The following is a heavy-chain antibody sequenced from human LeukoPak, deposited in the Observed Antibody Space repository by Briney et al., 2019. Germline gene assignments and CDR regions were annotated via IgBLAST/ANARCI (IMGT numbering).Heavy chain of an antibody. CDR1: GGSFSGYY. CDR2: INHSGST. J-gene: IGHJ5*02. V-gene: IGHV4-34*01. CDR3: ARDRPTNWFDP. Sequence: SETLSLTCAVYGGSFSGYYWSWIRQPPGKGLEWIGEINHSGSTNYNPSLKSRVTISVDTSKNQFSLRLSSVTAADTAVYYCARDRPTNWFDPWGQGTLVIVSS.